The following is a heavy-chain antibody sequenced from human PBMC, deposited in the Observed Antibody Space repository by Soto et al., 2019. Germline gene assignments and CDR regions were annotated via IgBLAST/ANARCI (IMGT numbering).Heavy chain of an antibody. V-gene: IGHV1-46*01. J-gene: IGHJ4*02. CDR1: GYTFPHYY. D-gene: IGHD3-16*01. CDR2: IPYSGATP. Sequence: QVQLVQSGAEVKRPGASVKVSCKASGYTFPHYYMHWVRQAPGQGLEWMGGIPYSGATPTYAQKFQGRVTMARDTTTSTVDVERSSLTAEDTAGDYCARGGPDVATIGSLDYWGQGTLGTVSS. CDR3: ARGGPDVATIGSLDY.